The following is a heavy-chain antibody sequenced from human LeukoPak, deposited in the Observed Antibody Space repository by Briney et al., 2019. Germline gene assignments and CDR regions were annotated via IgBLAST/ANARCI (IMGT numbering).Heavy chain of an antibody. CDR2: ISGSVGST. CDR3: AKRAIVVVLPAPYNWFDP. CDR1: GVTFSSYA. J-gene: IGHJ5*02. Sequence: PGGSLRLSCAASGVTFSSYAMSWVRQAPRKGLGWVSAISGSVGSTYYADSVKGRFTISRDNSKKTLYLQMNSLRAEDTAVYYCAKRAIVVVLPAPYNWFDPWGQGPLVTVPS. V-gene: IGHV3-23*01. D-gene: IGHD2-15*01.